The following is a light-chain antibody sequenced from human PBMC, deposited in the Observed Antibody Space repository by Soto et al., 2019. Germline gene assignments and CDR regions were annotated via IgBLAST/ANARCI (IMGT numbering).Light chain of an antibody. J-gene: IGLJ2*01. V-gene: IGLV2-8*01. CDR1: SSDVGGYNF. Sequence: QSALTQPPSASGSPGQSVTISCTGTSSDVGGYNFVSWHQQHPGNAPKFIIYDVSKRPSGVPDRFSGSKSGNTASLTVSGLQAEDEADYYCSAYAGSNIVVFGGGTKLTVL. CDR3: SAYAGSNIVV. CDR2: DVS.